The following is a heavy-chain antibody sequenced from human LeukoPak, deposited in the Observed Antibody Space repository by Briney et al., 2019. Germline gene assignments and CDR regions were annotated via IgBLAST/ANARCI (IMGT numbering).Heavy chain of an antibody. D-gene: IGHD3-22*01. CDR3: ARNGLDYYDSSLAWFDP. V-gene: IGHV3-30-3*01. CDR2: ISYDGSNK. J-gene: IGHJ5*02. CDR1: GFTFSSYA. Sequence: GRSLRLSCAASGFTFSSYAMHWVRQAPGKGLEWVAVISYDGSNKYYADSVKGRFTISRDNSKNTLYLQMNSLRAEDTAVYYCARNGLDYYDSSLAWFDPWGQGTLVTVSS.